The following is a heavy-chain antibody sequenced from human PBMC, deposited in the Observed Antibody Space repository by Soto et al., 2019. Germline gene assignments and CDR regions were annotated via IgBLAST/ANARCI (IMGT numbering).Heavy chain of an antibody. CDR2: ISAYNGNT. D-gene: IGHD2-2*01. V-gene: IGHV1-18*01. Sequence: QVRLVQSGAEVKKPGASVKVSCKASGYTFTSYGISWVRQAPGQGLEWMGWISAYNGNTNYAQKLQGRVTMTTDTTTSKAYMELRSLRSDDTAVYYCARDPIFCSSTSCYNWFDPWGQGTLVTVSS. J-gene: IGHJ5*02. CDR3: ARDPIFCSSTSCYNWFDP. CDR1: GYTFTSYG.